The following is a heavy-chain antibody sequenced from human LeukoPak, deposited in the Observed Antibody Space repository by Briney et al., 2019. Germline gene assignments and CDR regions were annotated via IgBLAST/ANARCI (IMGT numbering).Heavy chain of an antibody. Sequence: GGSLRLSCAATGFTFSSYEMNWVRQAPGKGLERVSYISSSGSTIYYADSVKGRFTISRDNAKNSLYLQMNSLRAEDTAVYYCARGDDILTGYYSMDAGGAAYWGQGTLVTVSS. CDR3: ARGDDILTGYYSMDAGGAAY. V-gene: IGHV3-48*03. D-gene: IGHD3-9*01. CDR1: GFTFSSYE. CDR2: ISSSGSTI. J-gene: IGHJ4*02.